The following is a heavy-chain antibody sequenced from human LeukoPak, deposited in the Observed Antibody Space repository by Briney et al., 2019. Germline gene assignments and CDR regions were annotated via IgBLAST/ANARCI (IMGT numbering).Heavy chain of an antibody. CDR3: ARDRSYAVDY. Sequence: GGSLRLSCAASGFIFSSYWMHWVRQAPGKGLVWVSRISSDGSGTIYADSVKGRFTISRDNAKNTLFLQMNSLRAEDTAVYYCARDRSYAVDYWGQGTLATVSS. CDR1: GFIFSSYW. J-gene: IGHJ4*02. CDR2: ISSDGSGT. V-gene: IGHV3-74*01. D-gene: IGHD2-2*01.